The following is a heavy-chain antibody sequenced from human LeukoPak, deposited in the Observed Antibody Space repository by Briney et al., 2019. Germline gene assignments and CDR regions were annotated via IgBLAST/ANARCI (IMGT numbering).Heavy chain of an antibody. CDR3: ARDTTVTTRNPDAFDI. CDR2: ITNSGSII. CDR1: GFTFSDYE. J-gene: IGHJ3*02. V-gene: IGHV3-48*03. D-gene: IGHD4-17*01. Sequence: GGSLRLSCAASGFTFSDYEMNWVRQAPGKGLEWLSYITNSGSIIHYADSVKGRFTISRDNAKNSLYLQMNSLRAEDTAVYYCARDTTVTTRNPDAFDIWGQGTMVTVSS.